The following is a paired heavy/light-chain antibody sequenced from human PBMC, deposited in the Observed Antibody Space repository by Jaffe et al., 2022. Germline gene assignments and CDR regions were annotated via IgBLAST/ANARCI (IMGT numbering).Light chain of an antibody. J-gene: IGKJ2*01. CDR2: EAS. V-gene: IGKV3-11*01. CDR3: QQRTNWPPVYT. Sequence: EAVLTQSPGTLSLSPGESATLSCRASQSISTFLAWYQHKPGQAPRLLIYEASNRASGIPARFSGGGSGTDFTLTISNLEPEDSAIYYCQQRTNWPPVYTFGQGTKLQIK. CDR1: QSISTF.
Heavy chain of an antibody. Sequence: QVHLVESGGGVVQPGVSLRLTCEASGFIFSSSAMHWFRQAPGKGLEWVAFIQFDSSTKHYADSVKGRCTISRDNSKKTVYLQLSSLRGEDTAVYYCAKDLSSPYATVTNYYTDVWGKGTSVTVSS. J-gene: IGHJ6*03. CDR1: GFIFSSSA. CDR3: AKDLSSPYATVTNYYTDV. CDR2: IQFDSSTK. D-gene: IGHD1-1*01. V-gene: IGHV3-30*02.